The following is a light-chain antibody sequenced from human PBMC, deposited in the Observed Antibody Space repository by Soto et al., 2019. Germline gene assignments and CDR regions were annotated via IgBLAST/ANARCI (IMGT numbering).Light chain of an antibody. CDR3: QQYNSYPT. Sequence: DIQMTQSPSTLSASVGDRVTITCRASQSTNRWLAWYQQKPGKAPKLLIYDASSLESGVPSRFSGSGSGTEFTLTISSLQPDDFATYYCQQYNSYPTFGQGTKVEIK. V-gene: IGKV1-5*01. J-gene: IGKJ1*01. CDR2: DAS. CDR1: QSTNRW.